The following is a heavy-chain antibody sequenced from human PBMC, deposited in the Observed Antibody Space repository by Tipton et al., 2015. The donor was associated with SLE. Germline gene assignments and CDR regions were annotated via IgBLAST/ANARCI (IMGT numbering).Heavy chain of an antibody. CDR3: ARGHYYYGSGSYLNWFDL. V-gene: IGHV4-61*01. J-gene: IGHJ5*02. CDR1: GGSVSSNPHY. D-gene: IGHD3-10*01. Sequence: TLSLTCTVSGGSVSSNPHYWSWIRQPPGKGLEWIGEINHSGSTNYNPSLKSRVTISVDTSKNQSSLKLSSVTAADTAVYYCARGHYYYGSGSYLNWFDLWGQGTLVTVTS. CDR2: INHSGST.